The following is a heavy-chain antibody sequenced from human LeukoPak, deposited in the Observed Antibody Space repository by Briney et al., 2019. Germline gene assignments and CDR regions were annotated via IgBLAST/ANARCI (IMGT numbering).Heavy chain of an antibody. Sequence: ASVKVSCKASGYTFTSYYMHWVRQAPGQGLEWMGIINPSGGSTSYAQKFQGRVTMTRDMSTSTVYMELSSLRSEDTAVYYCARERGFNYYDSSGTGPDYWGQGTLVTVSS. CDR2: INPSGGST. D-gene: IGHD3-22*01. V-gene: IGHV1-46*01. J-gene: IGHJ4*02. CDR1: GYTFTSYY. CDR3: ARERGFNYYDSSGTGPDY.